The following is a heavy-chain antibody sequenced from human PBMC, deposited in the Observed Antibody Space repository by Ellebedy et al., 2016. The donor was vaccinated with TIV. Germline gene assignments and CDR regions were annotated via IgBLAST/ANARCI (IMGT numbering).Heavy chain of an antibody. CDR3: ARGLRVAARQMLYYYYMDV. J-gene: IGHJ6*03. D-gene: IGHD6-6*01. CDR1: GYTFTSYG. V-gene: IGHV1-18*01. Sequence: ASVKVSXXASGYTFTSYGISWVRQAPGQGLEWMGWISAYNGNTNYAQKFQGRVTITADESTSTAYMELSSLRSEDTAVYYCARGLRVAARQMLYYYYMDVWGKGTTVTVSS. CDR2: ISAYNGNT.